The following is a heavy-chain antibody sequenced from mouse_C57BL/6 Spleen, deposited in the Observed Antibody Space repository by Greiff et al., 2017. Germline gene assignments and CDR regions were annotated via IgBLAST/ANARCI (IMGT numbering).Heavy chain of an antibody. CDR3: AREPTVVATPYFDV. CDR1: GYSITSGYY. Sequence: EVHLVESGPGLVKPSQSLSLTCSVTGYSITSGYYWNWIRQFPGNKLEWMGYISYDGSNNYNPSLKNRISITRDTSKNQFFLKLNSVTTEDTATYYCAREPTVVATPYFDVWGTGTTVTVSS. CDR2: ISYDGSN. D-gene: IGHD1-1*01. V-gene: IGHV3-6*01. J-gene: IGHJ1*03.